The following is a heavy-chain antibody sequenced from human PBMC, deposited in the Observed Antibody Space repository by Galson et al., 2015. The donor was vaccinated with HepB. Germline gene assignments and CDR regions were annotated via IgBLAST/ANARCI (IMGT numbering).Heavy chain of an antibody. CDR3: AKQWGGYCSGGNCYPITY. V-gene: IGHV4-39*01. CDR1: GGSISSSYYY. J-gene: IGHJ4*02. CDR2: VYYSGST. Sequence: SETLSLTCTVSGGSISSSYYYWGWIRQPPGKGLEWIGGVYYSGSTDYNPSLKSRVTLSVDTSKNQFSLRMSSVTAADTAVYYCAKQWGGYCSGGNCYPITYWGQGTLVTVTS. D-gene: IGHD2-15*01.